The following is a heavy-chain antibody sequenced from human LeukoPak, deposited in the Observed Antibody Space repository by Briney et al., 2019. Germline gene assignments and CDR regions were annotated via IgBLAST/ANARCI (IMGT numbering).Heavy chain of an antibody. CDR2: ISGSGGST. D-gene: IGHD6-19*01. CDR1: GSTFSTYE. Sequence: GGSLRLSCAASGSTFSTYEMNWVRQAPGKGLEWVSAISGSGGSTYYADSVKGRFTISRDNSKNTLYLQMNSLRAEDTAVYYCAKGSSSGLDYWGQGTLVTVSS. CDR3: AKGSSSGLDY. V-gene: IGHV3-23*01. J-gene: IGHJ4*02.